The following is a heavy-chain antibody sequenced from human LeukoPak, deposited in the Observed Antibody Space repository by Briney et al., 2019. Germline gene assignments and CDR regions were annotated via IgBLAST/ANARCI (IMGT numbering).Heavy chain of an antibody. CDR1: GGSLGGFY. Sequence: PSETLSLTCTVYGGSLGGFYWSWVRQSPGTGLEWIGHINDSGGTNYNPSLKSRVTISLGTSNKNFSLKMNSVTAADTAVYFCARRSAYSSSSGFNLWGQGTPVIVSS. D-gene: IGHD6-6*01. V-gene: IGHV4-34*01. J-gene: IGHJ4*02. CDR2: INDSGGT. CDR3: ARRSAYSSSSGFNL.